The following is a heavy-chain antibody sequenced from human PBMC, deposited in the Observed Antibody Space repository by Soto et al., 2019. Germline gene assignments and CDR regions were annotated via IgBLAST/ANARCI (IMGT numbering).Heavy chain of an antibody. V-gene: IGHV4-39*01. Sequence: PSETLSLTCTVSGGSISSSSYYWGWIRQPPGKGLEWIGSIYYSGSTYYNPSLKSRVTISVDTSKNQFSLKLSSVTAADTAVYYRAGNYYDSSGYYYYAFDIWGQGTMVTVSS. D-gene: IGHD3-22*01. CDR2: IYYSGST. CDR1: GGSISSSSYY. J-gene: IGHJ3*02. CDR3: AGNYYDSSGYYYYAFDI.